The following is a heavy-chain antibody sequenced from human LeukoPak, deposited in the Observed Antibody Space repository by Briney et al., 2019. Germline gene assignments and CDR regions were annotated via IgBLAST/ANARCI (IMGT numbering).Heavy chain of an antibody. CDR3: ARRGAMTGWFDP. J-gene: IGHJ5*02. CDR1: GGSMSGYE. CDR2: IYHTGSA. V-gene: IGHV4-59*08. Sequence: SETLSLTCSVSGGSMSGYEWSWIRQSAGMGLEWIGYIYHTGSAHYNPSLESRVTISIDMSRSQFSLRLRSVTASDTAVYYCARRGAMTGWFDPWGQGTLVTVSS. D-gene: IGHD6-25*01.